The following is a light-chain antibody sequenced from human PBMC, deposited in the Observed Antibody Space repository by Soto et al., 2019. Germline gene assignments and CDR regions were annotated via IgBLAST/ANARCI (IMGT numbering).Light chain of an antibody. CDR2: DAS. CDR1: QNIDNY. Sequence: DMQITQSPSSLSASVGDRVTITFRASQNIDNYLNWYQQKLGKAPKLLIYDASNLETGVPSRFSGSGSGTDFTFTISSLQPEDIATYYCQQYSHLITFGQGTRLEIK. CDR3: QQYSHLIT. J-gene: IGKJ5*01. V-gene: IGKV1-33*01.